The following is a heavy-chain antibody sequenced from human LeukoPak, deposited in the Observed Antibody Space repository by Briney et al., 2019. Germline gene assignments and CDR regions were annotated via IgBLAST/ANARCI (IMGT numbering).Heavy chain of an antibody. D-gene: IGHD3-10*01. CDR1: GFTVSSNY. Sequence: GGSLRLSCAASGFTVSSNYMSWVRQAPGKGLEWVSVIYSGGSTYYADSVKGRFTISRDNSKNTLYLQMNSLRAEDTAVYYCAREDHYYGSGSYYATHAFGIWGQGTMVTVSS. CDR2: IYSGGST. V-gene: IGHV3-66*01. J-gene: IGHJ3*02. CDR3: AREDHYYGSGSYYATHAFGI.